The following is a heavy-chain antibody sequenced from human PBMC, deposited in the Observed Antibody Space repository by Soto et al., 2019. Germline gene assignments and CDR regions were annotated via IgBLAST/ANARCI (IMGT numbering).Heavy chain of an antibody. CDR2: TYYRSKWYN. V-gene: IGHV6-1*01. Sequence: PSQTLSLTCAISWDSFSSNNAACNCIRQSPSRGLEWLGRTYYRSKWYNDYAVSVKSRITINPDTSKNQFSLQLNSVTPEDTAVYYCARVGDSRTFDIWGQGTMVTVSS. J-gene: IGHJ3*02. D-gene: IGHD2-21*02. CDR1: WDSFSSNNAA. CDR3: ARVGDSRTFDI.